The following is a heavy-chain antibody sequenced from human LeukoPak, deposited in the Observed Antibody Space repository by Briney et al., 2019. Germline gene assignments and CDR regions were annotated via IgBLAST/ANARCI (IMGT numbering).Heavy chain of an antibody. D-gene: IGHD1-26*01. CDR3: ARYSGSLDR. V-gene: IGHV3-11*03. CDR2: ISQSSSHT. CDR1: GFTFSDYY. Sequence: GGSLRLSCSASGFTFSDYYMTWIRQAPGKGLEWVSFISQSSSHTNYADSVKGRFTISRDNAEKSLYLQMNTLRPEDTAVYYCARYSGSLDRWGQGTLVTVSS. J-gene: IGHJ5*02.